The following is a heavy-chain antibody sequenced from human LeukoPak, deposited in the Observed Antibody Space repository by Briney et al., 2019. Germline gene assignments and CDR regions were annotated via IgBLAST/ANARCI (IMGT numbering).Heavy chain of an antibody. J-gene: IGHJ4*02. D-gene: IGHD2-15*01. V-gene: IGHV4-38-2*01. CDR3: ARGGYCSGGSCYFFDY. Sequence: SETLSLTCAVSGYSLSSGYYWGWIRQPPGKGLEWSGIIYYSGSTYSNPSLTSRLTISLDTSNNQFSLKLGSVTAADTAVYYCARGGYCSGGSCYFFDYWGQGTLVTVSS. CDR2: IYYSGST. CDR1: GYSLSSGYY.